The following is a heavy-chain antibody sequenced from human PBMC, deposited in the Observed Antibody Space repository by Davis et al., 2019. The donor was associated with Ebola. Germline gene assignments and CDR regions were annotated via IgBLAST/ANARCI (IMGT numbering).Heavy chain of an antibody. V-gene: IGHV1-2*04. CDR3: ARDSSGWFPSMAV. CDR1: GYTFTGYD. CDR2: SNPNSGGT. D-gene: IGHD6-19*01. J-gene: IGHJ6*02. Sequence: ASVKVSCKASGYTFTGYDMHWVRQAPGQGLEGIGWSNPNSGGTNYAQKFQGWVTITRDTSIRTAYMELSRLRSDDTAVYYCARDSSGWFPSMAVWGQGTTVTVSS.